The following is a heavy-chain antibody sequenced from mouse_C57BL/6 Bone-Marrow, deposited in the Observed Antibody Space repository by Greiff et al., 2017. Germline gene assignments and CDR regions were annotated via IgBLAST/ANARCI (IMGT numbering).Heavy chain of an antibody. CDR3: ARRVTTVVAKGWYFDV. J-gene: IGHJ1*03. V-gene: IGHV1-80*01. CDR1: GYAFSSYW. D-gene: IGHD1-1*01. Sequence: VQLVESGAELVKPGASVKISCKASGYAFSSYWMNWVKQRPGKGLEWIGQIYPGDGDTNYNGKFKGKATLTADKSSSTAYMQLSSLTSEDSAVYFCARRVTTVVAKGWYFDVWGTGTTVTVSS. CDR2: IYPGDGDT.